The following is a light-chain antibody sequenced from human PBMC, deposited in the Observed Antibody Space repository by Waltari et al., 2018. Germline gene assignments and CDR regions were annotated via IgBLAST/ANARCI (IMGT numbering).Light chain of an antibody. V-gene: IGLV2-23*02. CDR2: EVS. CDR3: CSYAGSSTVV. Sequence: QSALTQPASVSGSPGQSITIPCTGTSSAVGTYNLVSWYQHHPGKAPKLMIYEVSKRPSGVSYRFSGSKAGNTASLTISGLQTDDEADYYCCSYAGSSTVVFGGGTKLTVL. J-gene: IGLJ2*01. CDR1: SSAVGTYNL.